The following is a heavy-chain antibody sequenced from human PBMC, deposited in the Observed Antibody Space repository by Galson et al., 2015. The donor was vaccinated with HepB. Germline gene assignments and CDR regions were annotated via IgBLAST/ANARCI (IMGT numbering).Heavy chain of an antibody. CDR3: AKAHSNCPITSWYTKGWLDL. J-gene: IGHJ5*02. Sequence: SVKVSCKVSGYTLTDLSMHWVRQAPGQGLEWMGGIGPLFRTPDYAQNFQGRVTITADESTSTTYMELRGLGPEDTALYYCAKAHSNCPITSWYTKGWLDLWGQGTLVTVSA. CDR1: GYTLTDLS. CDR2: IGPLFRTP. D-gene: IGHD2-2*02. V-gene: IGHV1-69*13.